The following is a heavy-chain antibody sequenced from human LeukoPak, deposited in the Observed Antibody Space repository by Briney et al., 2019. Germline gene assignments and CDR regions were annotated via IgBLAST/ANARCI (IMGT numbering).Heavy chain of an antibody. Sequence: SETLSLTCTVSGGSISSYYWSWIRQPPGKGLEWIGYIYYSGSTNYNPSLKSRVTISVDTSKNQFSLKLSSVAAADTAVYYCARDHLGSGMVGEFDPWGQGTLVTVSS. J-gene: IGHJ5*02. CDR2: IYYSGST. V-gene: IGHV4-59*01. CDR3: ARDHLGSGMVGEFDP. CDR1: GGSISSYY. D-gene: IGHD1-26*01.